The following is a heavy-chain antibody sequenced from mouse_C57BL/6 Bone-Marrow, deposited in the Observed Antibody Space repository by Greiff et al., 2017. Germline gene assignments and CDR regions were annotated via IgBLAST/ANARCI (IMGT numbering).Heavy chain of an antibody. V-gene: IGHV1-82*01. Sequence: QVQLKESGPELVKPGASVKISCKASGYAFSSSWMNWVKQRPGKGLEWIGRIYPGDGDTNYNGKFKGKATLTADKSSSTAYMQLSSLTSEDSAVYFCARNYYGSSPGYFDYWGQGTTLTVSS. J-gene: IGHJ2*01. D-gene: IGHD1-1*01. CDR3: ARNYYGSSPGYFDY. CDR1: GYAFSSSW. CDR2: IYPGDGDT.